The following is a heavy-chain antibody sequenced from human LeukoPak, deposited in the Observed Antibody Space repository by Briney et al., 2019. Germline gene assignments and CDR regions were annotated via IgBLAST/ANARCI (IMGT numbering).Heavy chain of an antibody. Sequence: SETLSLTCTVSGGSISSYYWSWIRQPPGKGLEWIGYIYYSGSTNYNPSLKSRVTISVDTSKNQFSLKLSSVTAADTAVYYCAGLIVVAAFDIWGQGTMVTVSS. CDR1: GGSISSYY. J-gene: IGHJ3*02. V-gene: IGHV4-59*01. CDR3: AGLIVVAAFDI. CDR2: IYYSGST. D-gene: IGHD3-22*01.